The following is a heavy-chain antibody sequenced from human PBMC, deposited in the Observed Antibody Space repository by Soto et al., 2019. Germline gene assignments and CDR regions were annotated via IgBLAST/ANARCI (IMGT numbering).Heavy chain of an antibody. J-gene: IGHJ4*02. CDR3: VRGGGLFDS. Sequence: QVQLQESGPGLVKPSETLSLTCTVSRGSISGLYWSWIRQPPGKELEWIGYISYSGATNYNPSLKTRVTISVDPSENQFSLRLNSMTAADTAVYYCVRGGGLFDSWGQGSLVTVSS. V-gene: IGHV4-59*11. CDR2: ISYSGAT. CDR1: RGSISGLY. D-gene: IGHD3-16*01.